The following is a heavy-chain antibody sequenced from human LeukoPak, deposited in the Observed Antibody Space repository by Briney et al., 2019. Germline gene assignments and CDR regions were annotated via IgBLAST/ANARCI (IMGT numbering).Heavy chain of an antibody. V-gene: IGHV4-59*01. D-gene: IGHD6-13*01. CDR3: ASLGAAAGTNY. Sequence: PSETLFLTCTVSGGSISSYYWSWIRQPPGKGLEWIGDIYYSGSTNYHPSLKSRVTISVDTSKNQFSLKLSSVTAADTVVYYCASLGAAAGTNYWGQGTLVTVSS. CDR1: GGSISSYY. CDR2: IYYSGST. J-gene: IGHJ4*02.